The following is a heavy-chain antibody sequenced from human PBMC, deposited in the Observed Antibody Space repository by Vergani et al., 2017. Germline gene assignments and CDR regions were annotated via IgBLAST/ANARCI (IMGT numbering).Heavy chain of an antibody. V-gene: IGHV5-51*01. CDR3: ARRLHSGYDAKSQVHDAFDI. Sequence: EVQLVQSGAEVKKPGESLKISCKGSGYSFTSYWIGWVRQMPGKGLEWMGIIYPGDSDTRYSPSFQGQVTISADKSISTAYLQWSSLKASDTAMYYCARRLHSGYDAKSQVHDAFDIWGQGTMVTVSS. CDR1: GYSFTSYW. J-gene: IGHJ3*02. D-gene: IGHD5-12*01. CDR2: IYPGDSDT.